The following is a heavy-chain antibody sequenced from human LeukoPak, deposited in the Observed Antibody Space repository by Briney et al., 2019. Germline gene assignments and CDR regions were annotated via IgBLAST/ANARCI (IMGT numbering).Heavy chain of an antibody. CDR3: ARDEWGGLGTTVTTAY. CDR1: GYTFTSYY. J-gene: IGHJ4*02. CDR2: INPSGGST. D-gene: IGHD4-17*01. Sequence: ASVKVSCKASGYTFTSYYMHWVRQAPVQGLEWMGIINPSGGSTSYAQKFQGRVTMTRDTSTSTVYMELSSLRSEDTAVYYCARDEWGGLGTTVTTAYWGQGTLVTVSS. V-gene: IGHV1-46*01.